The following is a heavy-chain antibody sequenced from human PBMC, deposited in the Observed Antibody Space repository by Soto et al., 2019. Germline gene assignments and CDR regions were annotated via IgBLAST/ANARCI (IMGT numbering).Heavy chain of an antibody. CDR3: AKPGEYSGYDSYYFDY. CDR2: ISGSGGST. CDR1: GFTFSSYA. V-gene: IGHV3-23*01. J-gene: IGHJ4*02. Sequence: GGSLRLSCAASGFTFSSYAMSWVRQAPGKGLEWVSAISGSGGSTYYADSVKGRFTISRDNSKNTLYLQMNSLRAEDTAVYYCAKPGEYSGYDSYYFDYWGQGTLVTVSS. D-gene: IGHD5-12*01.